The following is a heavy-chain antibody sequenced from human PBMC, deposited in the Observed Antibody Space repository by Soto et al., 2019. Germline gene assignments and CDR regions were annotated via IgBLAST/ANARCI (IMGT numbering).Heavy chain of an antibody. CDR2: INHSGST. Sequence: SETLSLTCAVYGGSFSGYYWSWIRQPPGKGLEWIGEINHSGSTNYNPSLKSRVTISVDTSKNQFSLKLSSVTAADTAVYYCARIITSLYYFDYWGQGTLVTVSS. CDR3: ARIITSLYYFDY. CDR1: GGSFSGYY. D-gene: IGHD3-10*01. V-gene: IGHV4-34*01. J-gene: IGHJ4*02.